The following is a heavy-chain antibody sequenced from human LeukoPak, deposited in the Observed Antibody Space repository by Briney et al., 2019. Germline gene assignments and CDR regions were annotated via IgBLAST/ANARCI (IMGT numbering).Heavy chain of an antibody. Sequence: GGSLRLSCAASEFTVNSNYMIWVRQAPGKGLEWVSAISGSGGSTYYADSVKGRFTISRDNSKNTLYLQMNSLRAEDTAVYYCARDSVTTVVSYYFDYWGQGTLVTVSS. J-gene: IGHJ4*02. D-gene: IGHD4-23*01. V-gene: IGHV3-23*01. CDR3: ARDSVTTVVSYYFDY. CDR1: EFTVNSNY. CDR2: ISGSGGST.